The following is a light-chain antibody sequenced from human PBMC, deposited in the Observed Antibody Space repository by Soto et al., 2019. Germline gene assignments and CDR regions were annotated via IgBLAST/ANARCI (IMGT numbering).Light chain of an antibody. J-gene: IGLJ2*01. CDR3: QSADSSGTYVV. Sequence: SYELTQPPSVSVSPGQTARITCSGDALPKQYAYWYQQKPGQAPVLVIYKDSERPSGIPERFSGSSSGTTVTLTISGVQAEAEADYYCQSADSSGTYVVFGGGTTLTVL. V-gene: IGLV3-25*03. CDR2: KDS. CDR1: ALPKQY.